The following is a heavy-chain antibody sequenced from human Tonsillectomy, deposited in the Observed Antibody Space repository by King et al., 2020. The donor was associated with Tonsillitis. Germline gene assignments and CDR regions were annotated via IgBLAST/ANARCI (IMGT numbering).Heavy chain of an antibody. CDR2: IYYSGST. V-gene: IGHV4-59*12. CDR1: GGSISSYY. Sequence: QLQESGPGLVKPSETLSLTCTVSGGSISSYYWSWIRQPPGKGLEWIGYIYYSGSTNYNPSLKSRVTISVDTSKNQFSLKLSSLTAADTAVNYCARVDYDFWSGTTEDYYYYYMDVWGKGTTVTVSS. CDR3: ARVDYDFWSGTTEDYYYYYMDV. J-gene: IGHJ6*03. D-gene: IGHD3-3*01.